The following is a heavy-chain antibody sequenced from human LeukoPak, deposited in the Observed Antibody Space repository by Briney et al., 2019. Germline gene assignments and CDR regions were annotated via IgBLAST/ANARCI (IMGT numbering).Heavy chain of an antibody. CDR1: GFTFSSYG. CDR3: AKDRRYSSGWYYFDY. D-gene: IGHD6-19*01. CDR2: ISYDGINE. Sequence: GGSLRLSCSASGFTFSSYGMHWVRQAPGKGLEWVAFISYDGINEYYADSVKGRFTISRDNSKNTLYLQMNSLRAEDTAVYYCAKDRRYSSGWYYFDYWGQGTLVTVSS. V-gene: IGHV3-30*18. J-gene: IGHJ4*02.